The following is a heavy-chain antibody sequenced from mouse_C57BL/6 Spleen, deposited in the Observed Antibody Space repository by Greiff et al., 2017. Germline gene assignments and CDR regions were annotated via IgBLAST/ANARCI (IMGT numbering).Heavy chain of an antibody. D-gene: IGHD1-1*01. Sequence: VQLQQSGPELVKPGASVKISCKASGYSFTSYYIHWVKQRPGQGLEWIGWIYPGSGNTKYNEKFKGKATLTADTSSSTAYMQLSSLTSEDSAVYYCARNNYGRMDYWGQGTSVTVSS. CDR1: GYSFTSYY. V-gene: IGHV1-66*01. CDR2: IYPGSGNT. CDR3: ARNNYGRMDY. J-gene: IGHJ4*01.